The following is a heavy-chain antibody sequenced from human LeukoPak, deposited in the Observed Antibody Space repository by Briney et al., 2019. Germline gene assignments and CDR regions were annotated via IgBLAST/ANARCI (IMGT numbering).Heavy chain of an antibody. CDR2: ISYDGSNK. Sequence: GRSLRLSCAVSGFTFSSYAMHWVRQAPGKGLEWVAVISYDGSNKYYADSVKGRFTISRDNSKNTLYLQMNSLRAEDTAVYYCARALMDADAFDIWGQGTMVTVSS. CDR3: ARALMDADAFDI. D-gene: IGHD3/OR15-3a*01. J-gene: IGHJ3*02. V-gene: IGHV3-30*01. CDR1: GFTFSSYA.